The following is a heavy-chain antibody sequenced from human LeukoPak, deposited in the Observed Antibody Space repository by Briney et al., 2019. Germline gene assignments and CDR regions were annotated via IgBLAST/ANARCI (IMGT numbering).Heavy chain of an antibody. CDR1: GGTFSSYA. CDR2: IIPILGIA. V-gene: IGHV1-69*04. Sequence: GASVKVSCKASGGTFSSYAISWVRQAPGQGLEWMGRIIPILGIANYAQKFQGRVTITADKSTSTAYMELSSLRSEDTAVYYCAVQAAVVAAPTPGWFDPWGQGTLVTVSS. D-gene: IGHD2-15*01. CDR3: AVQAAVVAAPTPGWFDP. J-gene: IGHJ5*02.